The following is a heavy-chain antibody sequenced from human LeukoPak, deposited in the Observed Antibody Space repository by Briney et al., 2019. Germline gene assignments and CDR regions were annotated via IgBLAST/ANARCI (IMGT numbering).Heavy chain of an antibody. V-gene: IGHV4-4*02. J-gene: IGHJ4*02. CDR1: GGCITSTNY. CDR2: VNLQGST. Sequence: SETLSLTCGVSGGCITSTNYWTWVRQPPGKGLEWIGEVNLQGSTNYNPSLMGRVAISVDMSENHTSLQLTSVTAADTAVYYCAREGGPYRPLDYSGQGTLVTVSS. CDR3: AREGGPYRPLDY.